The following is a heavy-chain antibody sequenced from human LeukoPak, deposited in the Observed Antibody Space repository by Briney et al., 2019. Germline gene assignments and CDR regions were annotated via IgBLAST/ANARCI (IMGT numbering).Heavy chain of an antibody. V-gene: IGHV3-23*01. CDR2: ISGSGGSA. D-gene: IGHD4-17*01. J-gene: IGHJ4*02. Sequence: GGSLRLSCAASGFTFRDSAMHWVRQVPGKGLEWVSAISGSGGSAYYADSVKGRFTISRDNSKNTLYLQMNSLRAEDTAVYYCAKVGGSRSSYGDYDYWGQGTLVTVSS. CDR1: GFTFRDSA. CDR3: AKVGGSRSSYGDYDY.